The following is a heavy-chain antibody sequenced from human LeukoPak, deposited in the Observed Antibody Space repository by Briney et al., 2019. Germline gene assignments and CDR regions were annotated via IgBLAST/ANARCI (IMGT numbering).Heavy chain of an antibody. Sequence: GGSLRLSCAASGFTFRSYGMHWVRQAPGKGLEWVAVISDDGSNKYYADSVKGRFTISRDNAKNSLYLQMNSLRAEDTAVYYCARETVPAATGWFDPWGQGTLVTVSS. J-gene: IGHJ5*02. V-gene: IGHV3-33*08. CDR2: ISDDGSNK. D-gene: IGHD2-2*01. CDR3: ARETVPAATGWFDP. CDR1: GFTFRSYG.